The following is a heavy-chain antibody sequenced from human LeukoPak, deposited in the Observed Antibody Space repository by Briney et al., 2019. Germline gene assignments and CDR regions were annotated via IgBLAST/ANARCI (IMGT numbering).Heavy chain of an antibody. J-gene: IGHJ4*02. V-gene: IGHV3-15*01. CDR3: STRGANALGF. CDR1: GFTFCGTL. CDR2: IKSKCGGETK. Sequence: GGSLRLSCAASGFTFCGTLMSWVRQAPGRGLVWVGLIKSKCGGETKDSAAPVKGRFTISRDDSSNTVYLQMNSLKADETAVYYCSTRGANALGFWGQGSLVTVYS. D-gene: IGHD4/OR15-4a*01.